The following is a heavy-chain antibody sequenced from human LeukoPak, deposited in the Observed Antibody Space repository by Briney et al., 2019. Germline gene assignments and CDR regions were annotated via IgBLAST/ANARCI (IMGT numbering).Heavy chain of an antibody. J-gene: IGHJ6*03. Sequence: GASVKVSCKASGYTFTSYDINWVRQATGQGLEWMGWMNPNSGNTGYAQKLQGRVTMTRNTSISTAYMELSSLRSEDTAVYYCARSGYYMINYYYYYMDVWGKGTTVTVSS. D-gene: IGHD5-12*01. CDR3: ARSGYYMINYYYYYMDV. CDR1: GYTFTSYD. V-gene: IGHV1-8*01. CDR2: MNPNSGNT.